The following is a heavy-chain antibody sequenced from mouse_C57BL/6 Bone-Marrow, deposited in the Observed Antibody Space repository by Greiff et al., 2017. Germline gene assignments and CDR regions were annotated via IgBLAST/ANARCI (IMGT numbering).Heavy chain of an antibody. Sequence: QVQLQQSGAELARPGASVKMSCKASGYTFTSYTMHWVQQRPGQGLEWIGYINPSSGYTKYNQKFKDKATLTADKSSSTAYMQLSSLTSEDSSVYYCGRFYREGYWGQGTTLTVSS. D-gene: IGHD2-12*01. CDR1: GYTFTSYT. CDR3: GRFYREGY. CDR2: INPSSGYT. J-gene: IGHJ2*01. V-gene: IGHV1-4*01.